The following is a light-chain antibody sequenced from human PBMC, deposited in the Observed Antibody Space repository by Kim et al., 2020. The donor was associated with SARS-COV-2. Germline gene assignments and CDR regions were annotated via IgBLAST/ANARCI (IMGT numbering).Light chain of an antibody. CDR2: TAS. CDR1: QSISSW. CDR3: QQYNSYPLT. J-gene: IGKJ4*01. V-gene: IGKV1-5*03. Sequence: DIQMTQSPSTLSASVGDRVTITCRASQSISSWLAWYQQKPGKAPKLLIYTASNLESGVPSRFSGSGSGTKFTLTISSLQPDDFATYYCQQYNSYPLTFGGGTKVDIK.